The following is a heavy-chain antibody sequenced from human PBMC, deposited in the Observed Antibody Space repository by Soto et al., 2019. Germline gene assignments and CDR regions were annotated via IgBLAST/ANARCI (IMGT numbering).Heavy chain of an antibody. V-gene: IGHV3-48*01. D-gene: IGHD6-13*01. J-gene: IGHJ5*02. Sequence: GGSLRLSCAASGFTFSSYSMNWVRQAPGKGLEWVSYISSSSSTIYYADSVKGRFTISRDNAKNSLYLQMNSLRAEDTAVYYCARIHSSSWYDDWFDPWGQGTLVTVSS. CDR2: ISSSSSTI. CDR1: GFTFSSYS. CDR3: ARIHSSSWYDDWFDP.